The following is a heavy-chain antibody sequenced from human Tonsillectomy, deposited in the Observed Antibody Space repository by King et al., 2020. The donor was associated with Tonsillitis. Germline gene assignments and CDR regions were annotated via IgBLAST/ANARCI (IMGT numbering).Heavy chain of an antibody. CDR3: ARELRRGVFPDS. Sequence: VQLVESGGGVVQPGRSLRLSCTASGITFNNYAMYWVRQAPGKGLEWVAVITSDGKKNYYADSVKGRFTISRDISKNTLDLQMNSLRVEDTAMYYCARELRRGVFPDSWGQATLVTVSS. V-gene: IGHV3-30*04. D-gene: IGHD2-21*01. J-gene: IGHJ4*02. CDR2: ITSDGKKN. CDR1: GITFNNYA.